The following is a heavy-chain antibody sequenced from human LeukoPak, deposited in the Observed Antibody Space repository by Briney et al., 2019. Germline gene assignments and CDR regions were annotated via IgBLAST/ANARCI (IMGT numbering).Heavy chain of an antibody. Sequence: SETLSLTCSVSGASISSGDYFWTWIRQHPGKGLEWIGYIHYSGSTYYNPSLRSRMIISVDTSKNQFSPQLSSVTAADTAVYYCARVVSDCGGARCYKGYLDYWGQGTLVTVSS. CDR1: GASISSGDYF. D-gene: IGHD2-2*02. CDR3: ARVVSDCGGARCYKGYLDY. J-gene: IGHJ4*02. V-gene: IGHV4-31*03. CDR2: IHYSGST.